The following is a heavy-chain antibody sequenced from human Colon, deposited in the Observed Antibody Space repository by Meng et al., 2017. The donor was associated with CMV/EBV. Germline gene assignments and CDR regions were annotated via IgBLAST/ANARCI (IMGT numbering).Heavy chain of an antibody. CDR1: GGSVSSGSYY. Sequence: GSLRLSCTVSGGSVSSGSYYWSWIRQPPGKGLEWIGYIYYSGSTNYNPSLKSRVTISVDTSKNQFSLKLSSVTAADTAVYYCASSRPISGYYGGFDYWGQGTLVTVSS. V-gene: IGHV4-61*01. CDR3: ASSRPISGYYGGFDY. J-gene: IGHJ4*02. D-gene: IGHD3-22*01. CDR2: IYYSGST.